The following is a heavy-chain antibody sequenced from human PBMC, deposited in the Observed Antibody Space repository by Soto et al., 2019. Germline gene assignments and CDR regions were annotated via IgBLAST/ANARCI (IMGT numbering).Heavy chain of an antibody. D-gene: IGHD3-3*01. Sequence: QVQLVESGGGVVQTGRSLRLSCAASGFTFSPYAMHWVRQAPGKGLEWVAVISADENNIYYADSVKGRFTISRDNSKHTLYLQMDGLRAEDTAVYYCARDVRKLRFFDYWGQGTLVTVSS. CDR1: GFTFSPYA. V-gene: IGHV3-30-3*01. J-gene: IGHJ4*02. CDR2: ISADENNI. CDR3: ARDVRKLRFFDY.